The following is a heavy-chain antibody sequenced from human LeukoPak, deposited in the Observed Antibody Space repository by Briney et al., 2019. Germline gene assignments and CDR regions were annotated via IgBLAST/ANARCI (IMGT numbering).Heavy chain of an antibody. J-gene: IGHJ4*02. D-gene: IGHD6-19*01. V-gene: IGHV3-23*01. Sequence: PGGSLRLSCAASGFTFSSYAMSWVRQAPGKGLEWVSAISGSGGSTYYADSVKGRFTISRDKSKNTLYLQMNSLRAEDTAVYYCAKGDSSGWYGPYFDYWGQGTLVTVSS. CDR2: ISGSGGST. CDR3: AKGDSSGWYGPYFDY. CDR1: GFTFSSYA.